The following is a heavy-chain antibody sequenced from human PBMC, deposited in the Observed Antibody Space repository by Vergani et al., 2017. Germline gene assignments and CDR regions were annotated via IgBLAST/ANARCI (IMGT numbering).Heavy chain of an antibody. D-gene: IGHD3-22*01. CDR1: GYTFTSYD. Sequence: QVQLVQSGAEVKKPGASVKVSCKASGYTFTSYDINWVRQATGQGLEWMGWMNPNSGNTGYAQKFQGRVTITRNTSISTAYMELSSLRSEDTAVYYCARTYYYDSSGYYYDYYYYGMDVWGQGTTVTVSS. V-gene: IGHV1-8*03. J-gene: IGHJ6*02. CDR2: MNPNSGNT. CDR3: ARTYYYDSSGYYYDYYYYGMDV.